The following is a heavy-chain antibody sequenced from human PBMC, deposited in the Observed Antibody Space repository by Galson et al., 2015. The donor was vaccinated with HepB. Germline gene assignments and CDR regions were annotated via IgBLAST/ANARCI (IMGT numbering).Heavy chain of an antibody. CDR1: GGTFSSYA. CDR3: ARDIPTAYCGDDCSPSHYFQH. CDR2: IIPILGIA. V-gene: IGHV1-69*04. Sequence: SVKVSCKASGGTFSSYAISWVRQAPGQGLEWMGRIIPILGIANYAQKFQGRVTITADKSTSTAYMELSSLRSEDTAVYYCARDIPTAYCGDDCSPSHYFQHWGQGTLVTVSS. J-gene: IGHJ1*01. D-gene: IGHD2-21*02.